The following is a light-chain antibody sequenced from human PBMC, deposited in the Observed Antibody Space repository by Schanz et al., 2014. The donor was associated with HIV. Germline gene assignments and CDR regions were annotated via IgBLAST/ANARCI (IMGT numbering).Light chain of an antibody. J-gene: IGLJ3*02. Sequence: QSALTQPPSASGSPGQSVAISCTGASSDIGVSWYQQYPGNAPKLMIFAVNRRTSGVPNRFSGSKSANTASLTISGLQAEDEADYYCSSYAGSNNFWVFGGGTKLTVL. CDR3: SSYAGSNNFWV. V-gene: IGLV2-8*01. CDR2: AVN. CDR1: SSDIG.